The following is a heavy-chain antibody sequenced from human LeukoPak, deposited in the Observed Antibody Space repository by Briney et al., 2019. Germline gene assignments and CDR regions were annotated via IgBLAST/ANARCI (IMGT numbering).Heavy chain of an antibody. J-gene: IGHJ4*02. CDR2: ISGSGGST. V-gene: IGHV3-23*01. CDR3: AKDLGSSGYFDY. CDR1: GFTFSSYA. D-gene: IGHD3-22*01. Sequence: GGSLRLSCAASGFTFSSYAMSWARQAPGKGLEWVSAISGSGGSTYYADSVKGRFTISRGNSKNTLYLQMNSLRAEDTAVYYCAKDLGSSGYFDYWGQGTLVTVSS.